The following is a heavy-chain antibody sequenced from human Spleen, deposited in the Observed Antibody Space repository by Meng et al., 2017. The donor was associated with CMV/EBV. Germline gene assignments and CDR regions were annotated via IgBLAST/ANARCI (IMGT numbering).Heavy chain of an antibody. CDR1: GFTFDDFA. D-gene: IGHD6-6*01. V-gene: IGHV3-20*04. CDR3: ARDEYSSSYYFDY. Sequence: AASGFTFDDFAMTWVRQGPGKGLEWVSGINWNGGSRNYADSVKGRFTISRDSAKSSLYLQMNSLRVEDTAVYYCARDEYSSSYYFDYWGQGTLVTVSS. CDR2: INWNGGSR. J-gene: IGHJ4*02.